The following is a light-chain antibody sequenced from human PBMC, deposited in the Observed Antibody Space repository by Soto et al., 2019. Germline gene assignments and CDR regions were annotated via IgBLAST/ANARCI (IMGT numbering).Light chain of an antibody. V-gene: IGKV3-15*01. J-gene: IGKJ2*01. Sequence: EIVMTQSPATLSVSQGERATLSCRASQSVSSNLAWYQQKPGQAPRLLIYGASTRATGIPARFSGSGSGTEFTLTISGLQSEDFAVYYCQQYNNWPRNTFGQGTKLEIK. CDR3: QQYNNWPRNT. CDR1: QSVSSN. CDR2: GAS.